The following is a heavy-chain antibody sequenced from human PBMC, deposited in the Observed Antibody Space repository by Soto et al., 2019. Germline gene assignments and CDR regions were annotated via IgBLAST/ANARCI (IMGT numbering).Heavy chain of an antibody. J-gene: IGHJ6*02. V-gene: IGHV4-31*03. Sequence: SSETLSLTCTVSGGSISSGGYYWSWIRQHPGKGLEWIGNIYYSGSTYYNPSLKSRVTILVDTSKNQFSLKLSSMTAADTAVYYCARGGHYSSWYEGYYHYGMDVWGQGTTVTV. CDR2: IYYSGST. D-gene: IGHD6-13*01. CDR3: ARGGHYSSWYEGYYHYGMDV. CDR1: GGSISSGGYY.